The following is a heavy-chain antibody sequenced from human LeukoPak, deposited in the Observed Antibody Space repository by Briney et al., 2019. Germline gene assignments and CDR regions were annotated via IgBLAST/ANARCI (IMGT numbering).Heavy chain of an antibody. Sequence: PGGSLRLSCAASGFSFSNYGMHWVRQSPGKGLEWVAVISFDGSIEYYADSVKGRFTISRDDSTNTLYLQMNSLRPEDTALYYRAKDLQHLVRTLSFDYWGQGTLVTVSS. CDR1: GFSFSNYG. CDR2: ISFDGSIE. CDR3: AKDLQHLVRTLSFDY. J-gene: IGHJ4*02. V-gene: IGHV3-30*18. D-gene: IGHD6-13*01.